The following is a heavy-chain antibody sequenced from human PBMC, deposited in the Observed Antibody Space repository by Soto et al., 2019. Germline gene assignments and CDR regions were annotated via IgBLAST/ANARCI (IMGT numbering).Heavy chain of an antibody. V-gene: IGHV4-34*01. CDR1: GGSFSGYY. Sequence: SETLSLTCAVYGGSFSGYYWSWIRQPPGKGLEWIGEINHSGSTNYNPSLKSRVTISADTSKNQFSLKLNSVTAADTAMYYCARGKWELRFDIWGQGTMVTV. J-gene: IGHJ3*02. CDR3: ARGKWELRFDI. CDR2: INHSGST. D-gene: IGHD1-26*01.